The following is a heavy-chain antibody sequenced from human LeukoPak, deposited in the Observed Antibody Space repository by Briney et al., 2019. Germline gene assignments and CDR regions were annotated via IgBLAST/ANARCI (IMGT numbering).Heavy chain of an antibody. Sequence: PGGSLRLSCTASGFTFGDYAMSWGRQAPGKGLEWVGFIRSKAYGGTTEYAASVKGRFTISRDDSKSIADLQMNSLKTEDTAVYYRTRGVPYRYSGSYYGGYYFDYWGQGTLVTVSS. CDR3: TRGVPYRYSGSYYGGYYFDY. D-gene: IGHD1-26*01. CDR2: IRSKAYGGTT. V-gene: IGHV3-49*04. J-gene: IGHJ4*02. CDR1: GFTFGDYA.